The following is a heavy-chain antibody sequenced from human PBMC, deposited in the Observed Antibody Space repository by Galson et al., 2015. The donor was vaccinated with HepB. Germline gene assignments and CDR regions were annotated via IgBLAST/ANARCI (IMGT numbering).Heavy chain of an antibody. CDR3: ARPRLNCGGDCYEFDF. Sequence: SLRLSCAASGFTFSSSGMHWVRQAPGKGLEWLAGIWHDGTREYYTDSVKGRFIISRDNVKNTLDLQMNNLRVEDTAVYYCARPRLNCGGDCYEFDFWGRGTLVPVSS. CDR1: GFTFSSSG. J-gene: IGHJ4*02. D-gene: IGHD2-21*01. CDR2: IWHDGTRE. V-gene: IGHV3-33*01.